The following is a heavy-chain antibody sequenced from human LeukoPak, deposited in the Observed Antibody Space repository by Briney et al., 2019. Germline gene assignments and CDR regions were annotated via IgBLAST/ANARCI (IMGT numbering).Heavy chain of an antibody. CDR1: GFTFSTYW. V-gene: IGHV3-7*05. Sequence: PVGSLRLSCAASGFTFSTYWMSWVRQAPGKGLEWVANIKQDGSEEYYVDSVKGRFTISRDNAKNSLYLQMNSLRAEDTAVYYCARGGQWLVPRFAYWGQGTLVTVSS. CDR3: ARGGQWLVPRFAY. CDR2: IKQDGSEE. J-gene: IGHJ4*02. D-gene: IGHD6-19*01.